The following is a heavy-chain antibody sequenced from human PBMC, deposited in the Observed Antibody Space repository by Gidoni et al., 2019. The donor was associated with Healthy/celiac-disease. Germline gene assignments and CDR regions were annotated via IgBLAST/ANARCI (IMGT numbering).Heavy chain of an antibody. CDR2: IRSKANSYAT. Sequence: EVQLVESGGGLVQPGGSLKLACAASGFTFSGSAMHWVRQASGKGLEWVGRIRSKANSYATAYAASVKGRFTISRDDSKNTAYLQMNSLKTEDTAVYYCTRHINSSAWGQGTTVTVSS. CDR3: TRHINSSA. CDR1: GFTFSGSA. V-gene: IGHV3-73*01. J-gene: IGHJ6*02. D-gene: IGHD6-25*01.